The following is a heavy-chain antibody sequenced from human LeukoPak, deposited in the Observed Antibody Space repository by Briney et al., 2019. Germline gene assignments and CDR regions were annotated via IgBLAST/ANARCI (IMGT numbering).Heavy chain of an antibody. CDR1: GYTFTSYD. V-gene: IGHV1-8*03. J-gene: IGHJ3*02. D-gene: IGHD2-15*01. CDR2: MNPNSGNT. Sequence: ASVNVSCKASGYTFTSYDINWVRQATGQGLEWMGWMNPNSGNTGYAQKFQGRVTITRNTSISTAYMELSSLRSEDTAVYYCARDRGYCSGGSCYVRVDAFDIWGQGTMVTVSS. CDR3: ARDRGYCSGGSCYVRVDAFDI.